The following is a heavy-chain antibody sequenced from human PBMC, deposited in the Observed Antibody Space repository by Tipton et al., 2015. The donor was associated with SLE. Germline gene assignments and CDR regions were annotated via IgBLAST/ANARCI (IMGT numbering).Heavy chain of an antibody. J-gene: IGHJ2*01. CDR1: GYSISNSNW. D-gene: IGHD1-26*01. CDR3: ARNGGSHYTYFNL. CDR2: IYYSGST. Sequence: TLSLTCAVSGYSISNSNWWAWIRQPPGKGLEWIGYIYYSGSTFYNPSLRSRVTMSVDTSKNQFSLKLSSVTAADTAVYYCARNGGSHYTYFNLWGRGTLVTVSS. V-gene: IGHV4-28*01.